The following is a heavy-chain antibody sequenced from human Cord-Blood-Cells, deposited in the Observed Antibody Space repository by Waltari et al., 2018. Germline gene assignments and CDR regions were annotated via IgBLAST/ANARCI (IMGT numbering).Heavy chain of an antibody. CDR1: GFTFVAYA. J-gene: IGHJ4*02. D-gene: IGHD3-3*01. V-gene: IGHV3-9*01. Sequence: EVQLVESGGGLVQPGRSLRLSCAASGFTFVAYAMHWVRQAPGKGLEWVSGISWNSGSIGYADSVKGRFTISRDNAKNSLYLQMNSLRAEDTALYYCAKRYDFWSGLGDWGQGTLVTVSS. CDR2: ISWNSGSI. CDR3: AKRYDFWSGLGD.